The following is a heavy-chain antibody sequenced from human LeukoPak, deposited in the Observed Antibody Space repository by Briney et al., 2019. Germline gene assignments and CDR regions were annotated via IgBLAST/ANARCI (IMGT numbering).Heavy chain of an antibody. CDR1: GGTFSSYA. D-gene: IGHD3-22*01. Sequence: ASVKVSCKASGGTFSSYAISWVRQAPGQGLEWMGGIIPIFGTANYAQKFQGRVTITADEPTSTAYMELSSLRSEDTAVYYCAKSSAPYYYDSSGYHRFDYWGQGTLVTVSS. V-gene: IGHV1-69*13. CDR2: IIPIFGTA. J-gene: IGHJ4*02. CDR3: AKSSAPYYYDSSGYHRFDY.